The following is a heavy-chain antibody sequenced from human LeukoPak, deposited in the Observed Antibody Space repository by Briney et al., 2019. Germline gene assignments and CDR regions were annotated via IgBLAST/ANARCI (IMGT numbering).Heavy chain of an antibody. CDR3: ARASYGSGWLTNWFDP. CDR1: GYTFSSYY. CDR2: INPSGGST. D-gene: IGHD6-19*01. J-gene: IGHJ5*02. Sequence: ASVKVSCKASGYTFSSYYMHWVRQAPGQGLEWMGIINPSGGSTNYAQKFQGRLTMTRDTSTSTVYMELSSLRSEDTAVYYCARASYGSGWLTNWFDPWGQGTLVTVSS. V-gene: IGHV1-46*01.